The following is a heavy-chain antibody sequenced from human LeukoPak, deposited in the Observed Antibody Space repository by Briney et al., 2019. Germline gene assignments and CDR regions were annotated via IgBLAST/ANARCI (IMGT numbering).Heavy chain of an antibody. V-gene: IGHV3-74*01. D-gene: IGHD2-21*02. J-gene: IGHJ4*02. Sequence: PGGSLRLSCAASGFTFSSYWMHWVRHAPGKGLVWVSRINSDGSSTSYADSVKGRFTISRDNAKNTLYLQMNSLRAEDTAVYYCARDLGTYCGGDCYFAFDYWGQGTLVTFSS. CDR2: INSDGSST. CDR1: GFTFSSYW. CDR3: ARDLGTYCGGDCYFAFDY.